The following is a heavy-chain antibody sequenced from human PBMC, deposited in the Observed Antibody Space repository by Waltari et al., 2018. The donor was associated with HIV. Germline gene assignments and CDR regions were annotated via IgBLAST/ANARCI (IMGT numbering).Heavy chain of an antibody. CDR1: GFPFRSSG. CDR2: INSDGSST. CDR3: ARDSPGDYYDSSGYYDY. J-gene: IGHJ4*02. D-gene: IGHD3-22*01. V-gene: IGHV3-74*01. Sequence: EVQLVESGGGLVQPGGSLRLSCAASGFPFRSSGLHWVRQAPGKGLVWVSRINSDGSSTSYADSVKGRFTISRDNAKNTLYLQMNSLRAEDTAVYYCARDSPGDYYDSSGYYDYWGQGTLVTVSS.